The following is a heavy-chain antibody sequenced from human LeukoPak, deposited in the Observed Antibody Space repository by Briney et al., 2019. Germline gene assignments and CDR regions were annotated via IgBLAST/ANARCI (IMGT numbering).Heavy chain of an antibody. D-gene: IGHD6-13*01. CDR2: LTGYGGT. CDR1: GFSFTSYA. V-gene: IGHV3-23*01. Sequence: PGGSLRLSCAASGFSFTSYAMMWVRQAPGKGLQWIATLTGYGGTYYAGSGEGRFIVSRDISKNTFFLQMYSLRAEDTAVYYCAKGAAAGKVDWFDPWGQGTLVTVSS. J-gene: IGHJ5*02. CDR3: AKGAAAGKVDWFDP.